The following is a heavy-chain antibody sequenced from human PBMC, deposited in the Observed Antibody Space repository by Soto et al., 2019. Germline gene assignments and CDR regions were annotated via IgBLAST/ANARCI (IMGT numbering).Heavy chain of an antibody. V-gene: IGHV3-30*18. CDR1: GFTFNTYG. D-gene: IGHD2-2*01. J-gene: IGHJ6*02. CDR2: ISYDGSNK. CDR3: AKGQHCSSTSCYFYYYGMDV. Sequence: GGSLRLSCAASGFTFNTYGMHWVRQAPGKGLGWVAVISYDGSNKYYADSVKGRLTISRDNSKNTLYLQMNSLRAEDTAVYYCAKGQHCSSTSCYFYYYGMDVWGQGT.